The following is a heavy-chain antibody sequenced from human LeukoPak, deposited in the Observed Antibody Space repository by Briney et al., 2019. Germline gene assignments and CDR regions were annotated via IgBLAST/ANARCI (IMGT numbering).Heavy chain of an antibody. CDR3: ARLNYYGSGSYSLDH. CDR2: IYYSGST. V-gene: IGHV4-39*07. CDR1: GGSISSSNCY. D-gene: IGHD3-10*01. J-gene: IGHJ4*02. Sequence: PSETLSLTCTVSGGSISSSNCYWGWIRQPPGKGLEWIGSIYYSGSTYYNPSLESRVTISVDTSKNQFSLKLSSVTAADTAVYYCARLNYYGSGSYSLDHWGQGTLVTVSS.